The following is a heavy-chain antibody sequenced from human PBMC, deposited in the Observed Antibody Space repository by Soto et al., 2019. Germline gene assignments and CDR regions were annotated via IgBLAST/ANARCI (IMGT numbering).Heavy chain of an antibody. CDR2: MYNSGST. J-gene: IGHJ4*02. CDR1: GGSISSGGYC. CDR3: ARRGDTTKVDY. V-gene: IGHV4-31*01. D-gene: IGHD4-17*01. Sequence: QVQLQESGPGLVKPSQTLSLTCTVSGGSISSGGYCWSWIRQHPGEGLEWIGFMYNSGSTSYNPSLKSLAPISVDTSTNQFSLNLRSVTAADTAVYYYARRGDTTKVDYWVQGTLVTVSS.